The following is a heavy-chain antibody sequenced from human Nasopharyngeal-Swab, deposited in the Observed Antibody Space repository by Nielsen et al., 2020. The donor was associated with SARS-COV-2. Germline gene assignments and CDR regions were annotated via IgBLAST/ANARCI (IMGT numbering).Heavy chain of an antibody. D-gene: IGHD6-19*01. CDR3: PKDNGAGPFDY. CDR1: GFTFDDYA. CDR2: ISWNSGSK. J-gene: IGHJ4*02. V-gene: IGHV3-9*01. Sequence: GGSLRLSCAASGFTFDDYAMTWVRQAPGKGLDGVSGISWNSGSKGYADSVKGRFTISRDNAKNSLYLQMNMLRAEDTALYYCPKDNGAGPFDYWGQGTLVTVSS.